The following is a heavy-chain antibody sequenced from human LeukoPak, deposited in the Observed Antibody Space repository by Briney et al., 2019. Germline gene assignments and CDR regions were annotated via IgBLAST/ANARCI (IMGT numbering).Heavy chain of an antibody. Sequence: SETLSLTCTVSGVSISSGDYYWRWIRQPPGKGLEWIGYIYYSGSTYYNPSLKSRVTISVDTSKNQFSLKLSSVTAADTAVFYCARVHYYGSGNWFDPWGQGTLVTVSS. CDR3: ARVHYYGSGNWFDP. D-gene: IGHD3-10*01. J-gene: IGHJ5*02. CDR2: IYYSGST. V-gene: IGHV4-30-4*01. CDR1: GVSISSGDYY.